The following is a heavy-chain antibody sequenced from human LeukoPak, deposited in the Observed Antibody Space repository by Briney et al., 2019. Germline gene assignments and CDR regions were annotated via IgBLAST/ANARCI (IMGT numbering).Heavy chain of an antibody. J-gene: IGHJ5*02. V-gene: IGHV4-4*07. Sequence: SETLSLTCTVSGGSISSYYWSWIRQPAGKGREWIGRIYTSGSTNYNPSLKSRVTMSVATSKNQFSLKLRSVTAADTAVYYCARDLSGYDSGENWFDPWGQGTLVTVSS. CDR1: GGSISSYY. CDR2: IYTSGST. D-gene: IGHD5-12*01. CDR3: ARDLSGYDSGENWFDP.